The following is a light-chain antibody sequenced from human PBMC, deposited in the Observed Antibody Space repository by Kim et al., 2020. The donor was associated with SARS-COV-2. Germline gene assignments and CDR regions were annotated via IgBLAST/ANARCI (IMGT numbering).Light chain of an antibody. CDR1: QNVNSD. CDR2: AAS. J-gene: IGKJ4*01. V-gene: IGKV1-39*01. Sequence: ASVGDRVTITCRASQNVNSDLNWYQQKAEAAPKLLIYAASSLQSGVPSRFSGSGSGTAFTLTISSLQAEDSATYYCQQSDNTPLTFGGGTKVDIK. CDR3: QQSDNTPLT.